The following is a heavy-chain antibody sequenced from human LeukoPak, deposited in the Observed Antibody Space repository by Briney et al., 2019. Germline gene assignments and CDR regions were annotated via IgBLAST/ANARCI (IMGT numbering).Heavy chain of an antibody. D-gene: IGHD2-2*03. CDR3: ARGGWMTGD. CDR2: INHSGST. V-gene: IGHV4-34*01. J-gene: IGHJ4*02. Sequence: ASETLSLTCAVYGGSFSGYYWSWIRQPPGKGLEWIGEINHSGSTNYNPSLKSRVTISVDTSKNQFSLKLSSVTAADTAVYYCARGGWMTGDWGQGTLVTVSS. CDR1: GGSFSGYY.